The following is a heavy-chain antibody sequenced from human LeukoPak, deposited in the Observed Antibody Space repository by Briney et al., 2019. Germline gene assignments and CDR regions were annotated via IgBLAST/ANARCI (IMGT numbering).Heavy chain of an antibody. CDR3: ARDYDSSGYYRTPNWFDP. CDR1: GFTLSNAW. J-gene: IGHJ5*02. CDR2: ISSSSSTI. D-gene: IGHD3-22*01. V-gene: IGHV3-48*01. Sequence: GGSLRLSCAASGFTLSNAWMNWVRQAPGKGLEWVSYISSSSSTIYYADSVKGRFTISRDNAKNSLYLQMNSLRAEDTAVYYCARDYDSSGYYRTPNWFDPWGQGTLVTVSS.